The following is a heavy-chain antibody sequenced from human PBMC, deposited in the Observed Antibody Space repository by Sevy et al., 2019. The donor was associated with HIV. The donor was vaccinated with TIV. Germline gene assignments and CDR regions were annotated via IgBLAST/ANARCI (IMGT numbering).Heavy chain of an antibody. V-gene: IGHV3-23*01. D-gene: IGHD2-8*01. CDR3: AREGCTKPHDY. CDR1: GFTFSKYS. J-gene: IGHJ4*02. CDR2: LSFGGGEI. Sequence: GGSLRLSYAASGFTFSKYSMSRVRQPPGKGLEWVSTLSFGGGEINYVDSVKGRFTISRDNSKSSVYLQMNNLRPEDTAVYYCAREGCTKPHDYWGQGTLVTVSS.